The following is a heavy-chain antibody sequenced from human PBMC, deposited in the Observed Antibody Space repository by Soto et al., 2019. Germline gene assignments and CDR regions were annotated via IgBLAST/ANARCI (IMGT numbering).Heavy chain of an antibody. CDR2: FSGRDATT. D-gene: IGHD1-26*01. V-gene: IGHV3-23*01. Sequence: GSLRLSCTASGFTFSSYTMSWVRQAPGKGLEWVSSFSGRDATTYYADSVKGRFTISRDNSKNTLYLQMNSLRAEDTALYFCVRTIVGATKGGWFDPWGQGALVTVS. CDR3: VRTIVGATKGGWFDP. CDR1: GFTFSSYT. J-gene: IGHJ5*02.